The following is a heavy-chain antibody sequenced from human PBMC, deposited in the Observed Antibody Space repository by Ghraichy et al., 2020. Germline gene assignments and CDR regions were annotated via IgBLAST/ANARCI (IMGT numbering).Heavy chain of an antibody. D-gene: IGHD3-3*01. CDR2: ISTSTSYI. CDR3: ARGVEDYYGMDV. Sequence: GGSLRLSCAASGFTFSSYSMNWARQAPGKGLEWVSSISTSTSYIYYADSVKGRFTISRDNAKNSLYLQVNSLRAEDTAVYYCARGVEDYYGMDVWGQGTTVTVSS. CDR1: GFTFSSYS. J-gene: IGHJ6*02. V-gene: IGHV3-21*01.